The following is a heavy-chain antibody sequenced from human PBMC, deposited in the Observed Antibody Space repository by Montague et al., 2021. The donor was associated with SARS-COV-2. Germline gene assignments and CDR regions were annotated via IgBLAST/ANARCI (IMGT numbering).Heavy chain of an antibody. V-gene: IGHV4-34*01. D-gene: IGHD3-22*01. CDR3: ARGLTDVTVILVFVGASLYFDS. Sequence: SETLSLTCAVYGGSFSDYHWSWIRQPPGQGLEWIGEINHSGNTNYNPSLKSRVTISVDTSKNQFSLKLSSLTAADTAVYYCARGLTDVTVILVFVGASLYFDSWGQGALVTVSS. CDR1: GGSFSDYH. CDR2: INHSGNT. J-gene: IGHJ4*02.